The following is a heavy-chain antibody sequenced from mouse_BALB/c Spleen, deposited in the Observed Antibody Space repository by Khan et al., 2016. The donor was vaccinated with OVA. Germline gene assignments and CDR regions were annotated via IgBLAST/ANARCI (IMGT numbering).Heavy chain of an antibody. CDR2: INPSTGYT. CDR1: GYTFINYC. J-gene: IGHJ2*01. V-gene: IGHV1-7*01. D-gene: IGHD1-1*01. CDR3: ARRGLRWDFDY. Sequence: VQLQESGAELAKPAASVSMSCKASGYTFINYCVLWVKQRPGQGLEWIGYINPSTGYTEYNQNFKNKATLTADKSSSTAYMQLSSLTSEDSAVYYCARRGLRWDFDYWGQGTTLTVSS.